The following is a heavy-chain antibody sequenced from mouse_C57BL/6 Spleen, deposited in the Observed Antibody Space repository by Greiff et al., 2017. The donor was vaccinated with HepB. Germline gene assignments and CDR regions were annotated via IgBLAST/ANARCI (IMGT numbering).Heavy chain of an antibody. CDR2: ISDGGSYT. CDR3: ARADYDGDYYAMDY. Sequence: VQLKESGGGLVKPGGSLKLSCAASGFTFSSYAMSWVRQTPEKRLEWVATISDGGSYTYYPDNVKGRFTISRDNAKNNLYLQMSHLKSEDTAMYYCARADYDGDYYAMDYWGQGTSVTVSS. D-gene: IGHD2-4*01. CDR1: GFTFSSYA. J-gene: IGHJ4*01. V-gene: IGHV5-4*01.